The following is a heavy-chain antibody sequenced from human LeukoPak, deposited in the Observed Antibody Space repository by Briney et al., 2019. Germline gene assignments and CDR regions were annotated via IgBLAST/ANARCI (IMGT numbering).Heavy chain of an antibody. Sequence: SETLSLTCAVYGGSFSGYYWSWIRQPPGKGLEWIGEINHSENTNYNPSLKSRVTISVDTSKNQFSLKLSSVTAADTAVYYCARGWFSGRLDNWGQGTLVTVSS. CDR3: ARGWFSGRLDN. CDR2: INHSENT. V-gene: IGHV4-34*01. J-gene: IGHJ4*02. D-gene: IGHD3-9*01. CDR1: GGSFSGYY.